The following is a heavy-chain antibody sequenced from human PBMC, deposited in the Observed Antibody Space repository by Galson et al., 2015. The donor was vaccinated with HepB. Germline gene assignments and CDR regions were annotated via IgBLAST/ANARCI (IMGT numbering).Heavy chain of an antibody. J-gene: IGHJ2*01. Sequence: SLRLSCAASGFTFSSYAMSWVRQAPGKGLEWVSATSGSGGSTHYADSVKGRFTISRDNSKNTLYLQMNSLRAEDTAVYYCAKAGWDDYGDYWRTIRDWYFDLWGRGTLVTVSS. V-gene: IGHV3-23*01. D-gene: IGHD4-17*01. CDR3: AKAGWDDYGDYWRTIRDWYFDL. CDR2: TSGSGGST. CDR1: GFTFSSYA.